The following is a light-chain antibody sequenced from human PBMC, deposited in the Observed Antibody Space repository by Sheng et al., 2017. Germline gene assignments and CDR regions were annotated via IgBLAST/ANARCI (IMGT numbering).Light chain of an antibody. Sequence: DIQLTQSPSSLSANVGGSVTFTCQASEGIRDLLNWYQQKPGQPPKLLIYDASNLEPGVPSRFSGRGSGTHFTFTITDLQPDDFATYFCQQYQSLPTFGPGTKVEIK. V-gene: IGKV1-33*01. CDR3: QQYQSLPT. CDR1: EGIRDL. J-gene: IGKJ3*01. CDR2: DAS.